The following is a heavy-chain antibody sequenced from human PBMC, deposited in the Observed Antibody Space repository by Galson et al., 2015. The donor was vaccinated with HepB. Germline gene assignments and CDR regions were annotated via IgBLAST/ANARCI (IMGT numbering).Heavy chain of an antibody. D-gene: IGHD2-2*01. CDR3: ARGRAGNTSPYYMDV. V-gene: IGHV3-21*01. J-gene: IGHJ6*03. Sequence: SLRLSCAASGFTFSSYSMIWVRQAPGRGLGWVSSISTSSDYIYYADSVKGRFTISGDNAKNSLYLQMNSLRAEDTAVYYCARGRAGNTSPYYMDVWGKGTTVTVSS. CDR2: ISTSSDYI. CDR1: GFTFSSYS.